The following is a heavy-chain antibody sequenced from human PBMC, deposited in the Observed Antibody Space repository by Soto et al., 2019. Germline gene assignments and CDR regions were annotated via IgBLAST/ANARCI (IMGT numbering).Heavy chain of an antibody. V-gene: IGHV1-58*01. CDR3: AADSYTYYYASSEDAFDI. D-gene: IGHD3-22*01. Sequence: GASVKVSCKASGFTFTSSAVQWVRQARGQRLEWIGWIVVGSGNTNYAQKFQERVTITRDMSTSTAYMELSSLRSEDTAVYYCAADSYTYYYASSEDAFDIWGQGTMVTVS. CDR2: IVVGSGNT. J-gene: IGHJ3*02. CDR1: GFTFTSSA.